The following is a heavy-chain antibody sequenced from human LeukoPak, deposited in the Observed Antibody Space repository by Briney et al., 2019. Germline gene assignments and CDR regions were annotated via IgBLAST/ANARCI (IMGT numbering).Heavy chain of an antibody. J-gene: IGHJ6*02. CDR3: ARVPATIFGVVTSYYYYGMDV. Sequence: SETLSLTCAVYGGSFSGYYWSWIRQPPGKGLEWIGEINHSGSTNYNPSLKSRVTISVDTSKNQFSLKLSSVTAADTAVHYCARVPATIFGVVTSYYYYGMDVWGQGTTVTVSS. CDR1: GGSFSGYY. D-gene: IGHD3-3*01. CDR2: INHSGST. V-gene: IGHV4-34*01.